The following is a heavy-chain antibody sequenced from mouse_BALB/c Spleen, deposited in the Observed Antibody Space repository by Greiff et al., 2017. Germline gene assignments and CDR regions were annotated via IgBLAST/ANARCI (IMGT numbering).Heavy chain of an antibody. CDR2: ISSGGSYT. J-gene: IGHJ4*01. D-gene: IGHD1-1*01. CDR1: GFTFSSYG. V-gene: IGHV5-6*01. Sequence: DVHLVESGGDLVKPGGSLKLSCAASGFTFSSYGMSWVRQTPDKRLEWVATISSGGSYTYYPDSVKGRFTISRDNAKNTLYLQMSSLTSEDTAMCYCARLSDGSSYDYAMDYWGQGTSVTVSS. CDR3: ARLSDGSSYDYAMDY.